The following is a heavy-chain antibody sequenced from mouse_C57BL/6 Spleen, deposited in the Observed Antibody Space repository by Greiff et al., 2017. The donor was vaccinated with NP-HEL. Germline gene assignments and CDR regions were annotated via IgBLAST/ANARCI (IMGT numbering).Heavy chain of an antibody. CDR1: GYTFTSYW. CDR3: ARRGVYYDYLYAMDY. V-gene: IGHV1-50*01. D-gene: IGHD2-4*01. CDR2: IDPSDSYT. Sequence: QVQLQQPGAELVKPGASVKLSCKASGYTFTSYWMQWVKQRPGQGLEWIGEIDPSDSYTNYNQKFKGKATLTVDTSSSTAYMQLSSLTSEDSAVYYCARRGVYYDYLYAMDYWGQGTSVTVSS. J-gene: IGHJ4*01.